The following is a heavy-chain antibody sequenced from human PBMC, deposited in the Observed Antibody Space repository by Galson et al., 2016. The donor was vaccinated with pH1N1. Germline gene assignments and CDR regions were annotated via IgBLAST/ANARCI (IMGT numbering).Heavy chain of an antibody. CDR2: IYINGDT. CDR1: GGSITSGNYY. CDR3: ARGNYATTGYYLDF. Sequence: SLSLTCTVSGGSITSGNYYWTWIRQPAGQGLEWIGRIYINGDTNYYPSLRGRVTMSLDTSNNQFSLRLNSVTAADTALYFCARGNYATTGYYLDFWGRGTLVTVSS. J-gene: IGHJ4*02. D-gene: IGHD3-22*01. V-gene: IGHV4-61*02.